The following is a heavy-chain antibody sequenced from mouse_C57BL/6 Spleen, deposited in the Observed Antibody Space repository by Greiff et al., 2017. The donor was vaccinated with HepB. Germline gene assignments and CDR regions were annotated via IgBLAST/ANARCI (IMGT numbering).Heavy chain of an antibody. CDR2: ISSGSSTI. J-gene: IGHJ3*01. Sequence: EVQVVESGGGLVKPGGSLKLSCAASGFTFSDYGMHWVRQAPEKGLEWVAYISSGSSTIYYADTVKGRFTISRDNAKNTLFLQMTSLRSEDTAMYYCARNYGSLYWGQGTLVTVSA. CDR1: GFTFSDYG. CDR3: ARNYGSLY. D-gene: IGHD1-1*01. V-gene: IGHV5-17*01.